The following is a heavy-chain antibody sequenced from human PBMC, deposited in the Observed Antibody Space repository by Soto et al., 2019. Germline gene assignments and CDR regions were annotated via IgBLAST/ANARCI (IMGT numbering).Heavy chain of an antibody. J-gene: IGHJ5*02. CDR3: AGQTFTIAAASYGRSNWFDP. D-gene: IGHD6-25*01. CDR2: IYFTGNT. Sequence: PSETLSLTCSASGGSITSSSHFWGWVRQPPGKGLEWIGTIYFTGNTYYTPSLKCRLTMSIDTSKNEFSLRLNSVTAADTAVYYCAGQTFTIAAASYGRSNWFDPWGPGTLVTVSS. CDR1: GGSITSSSHF. V-gene: IGHV4-39*01.